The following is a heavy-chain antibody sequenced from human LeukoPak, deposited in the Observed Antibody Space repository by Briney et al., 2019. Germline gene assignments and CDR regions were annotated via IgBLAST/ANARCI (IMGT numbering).Heavy chain of an antibody. CDR2: ISSSSNYI. V-gene: IGHV3-21*01. J-gene: IGHJ6*02. Sequence: GGSLRLSCAASGFTFRSYSMNWVRQAPGKGLEWVSFISSSSNYIYYADSVKGRFTISRDNAKNSLYLQMNSLRAEDTAVYYCARDMKAYDSSYGMDVWGRGTTVTVSS. CDR3: ARDMKAYDSSYGMDV. D-gene: IGHD3-22*01. CDR1: GFTFRSYS.